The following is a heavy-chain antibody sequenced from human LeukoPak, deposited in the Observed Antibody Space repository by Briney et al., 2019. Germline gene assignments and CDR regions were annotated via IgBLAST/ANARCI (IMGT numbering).Heavy chain of an antibody. Sequence: GGSLRLSCAGSGFTFSEHWMHWVRQVPGKGLVCVSRINSDGTTINYADSVKGRFTISRDNAKHTLYLQMNSLRAEDTAVYYCIRNADTWGQGTLVTVSS. V-gene: IGHV3-74*01. J-gene: IGHJ5*02. CDR1: GFTFSEHW. CDR2: INSDGTTI. CDR3: IRNADT. D-gene: IGHD2-15*01.